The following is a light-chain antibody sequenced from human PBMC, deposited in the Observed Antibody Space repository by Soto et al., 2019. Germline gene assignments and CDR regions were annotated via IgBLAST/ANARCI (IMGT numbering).Light chain of an antibody. CDR1: QSIRND. J-gene: IGKJ1*01. CDR3: QQGFSRPRT. CDR2: TTS. Sequence: DIQMTQSPSSLSAPVGDRVTITCRASQSIRNDLNWYQQRPGKAPKLLMYTTSNLERGVPSRFSGSGSGTDFTLTINNLQPEDFGTYFCQQGFSRPRTFGLGTKVDIK. V-gene: IGKV1-39*01.